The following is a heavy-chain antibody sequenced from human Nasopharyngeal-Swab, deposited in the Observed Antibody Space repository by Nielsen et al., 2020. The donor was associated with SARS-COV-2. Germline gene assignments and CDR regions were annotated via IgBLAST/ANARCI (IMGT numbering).Heavy chain of an antibody. CDR3: SKDRDSGDDSDDYYHYYGMDV. J-gene: IGHJ6*02. V-gene: IGHV3-23*01. D-gene: IGHD5-12*01. Sequence: GESLKISCAASGFTFRSYAISWVRQAPGKGLEWASVISGSDYTTYYADSVKGRFTISRDHSKNTVNLQMNSLRVEDTAIYYCSKDRDSGDDSDDYYHYYGMDVWGQGTTVTVFS. CDR1: GFTFRSYA. CDR2: ISGSDYTT.